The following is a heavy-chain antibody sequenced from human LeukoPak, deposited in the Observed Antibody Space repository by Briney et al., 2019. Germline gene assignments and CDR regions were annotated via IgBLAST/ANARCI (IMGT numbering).Heavy chain of an antibody. V-gene: IGHV3-23*01. Sequence: GGCLRLSCAASGFTFSSYAMSWVRQAPAKGLEWVSGISGSSGSTYYADSVKGRFTISRDNAKNTLYLQMNSLRAEDTAVYYCARREGARAFDYWGQGTLVTVSS. CDR3: ARREGARAFDY. J-gene: IGHJ4*02. CDR2: ISGSSGST. CDR1: GFTFSSYA. D-gene: IGHD1-26*01.